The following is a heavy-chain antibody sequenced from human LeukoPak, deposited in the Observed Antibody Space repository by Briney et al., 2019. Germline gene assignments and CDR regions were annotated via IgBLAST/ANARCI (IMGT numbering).Heavy chain of an antibody. CDR2: IYYSGST. CDR1: GGSISSYY. D-gene: IGHD6-19*01. Sequence: SETLSLTCTVSGGSISSYYWSWTRQPPGKGLEWIGYIYYSGSTNYNPSLKSRVTISVDTSKNQFSLKLSSVTAADTAVYYCAAPAVAGKYYYYMDVWGKGTTVTVSS. J-gene: IGHJ6*03. CDR3: AAPAVAGKYYYYMDV. V-gene: IGHV4-59*12.